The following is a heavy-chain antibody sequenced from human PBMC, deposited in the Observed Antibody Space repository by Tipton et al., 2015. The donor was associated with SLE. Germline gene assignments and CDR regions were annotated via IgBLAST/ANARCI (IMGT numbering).Heavy chain of an antibody. V-gene: IGHV4-59*07. CDR2: IYYSGST. J-gene: IGHJ6*02. Sequence: TLSLTCTVSGGSISSYYWSWIRQPPGKGLEWIGYIYYSGSTTYNPSLKSRLTISVDTSKNQFSLELDSVTAADTAVYYCARSPGAGIYYGVDVWGQGTTVTVSS. CDR3: ARSPGAGIYYGVDV. D-gene: IGHD3-3*02. CDR1: GGSISSYY.